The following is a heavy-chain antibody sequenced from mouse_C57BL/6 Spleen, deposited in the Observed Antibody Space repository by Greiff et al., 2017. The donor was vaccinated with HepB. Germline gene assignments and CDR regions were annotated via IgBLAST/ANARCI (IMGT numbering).Heavy chain of an antibody. J-gene: IGHJ2*01. CDR2: IYPRSGNT. CDR1: GYTFTSYG. D-gene: IGHD1-1*01. V-gene: IGHV1-81*01. Sequence: QVQLQQSGAELARPGASVKLSCKASGYTFTSYGISWVKQSTGQGLEWIGEIYPRSGNTYYNEKFKGKATLTADKSSSTAYMELRSLTSEDSAVYFCARGEITTVVPADYWGQGTTLTVSS. CDR3: ARGEITTVVPADY.